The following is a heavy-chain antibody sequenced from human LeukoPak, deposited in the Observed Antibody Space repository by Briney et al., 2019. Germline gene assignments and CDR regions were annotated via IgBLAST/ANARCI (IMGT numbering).Heavy chain of an antibody. V-gene: IGHV1-2*02. Sequence: ASVKVSCKASGYTFSNHYMHWVRQAPGQGLEWMRWINHNNGVTTYAQKFQGRVTMTRDTSISTSYMELSRLRSDDTAVYYCARDFWDSSSGGAFDIWGQGTMVTVSS. D-gene: IGHD6-19*01. CDR2: INHNNGVT. J-gene: IGHJ3*02. CDR3: ARDFWDSSSGGAFDI. CDR1: GYTFSNHY.